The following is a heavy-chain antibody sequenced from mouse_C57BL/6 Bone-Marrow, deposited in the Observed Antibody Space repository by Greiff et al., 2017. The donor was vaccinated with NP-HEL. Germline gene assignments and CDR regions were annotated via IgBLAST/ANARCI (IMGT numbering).Heavy chain of an antibody. D-gene: IGHD2-4*01. CDR2: IYPGDGDT. J-gene: IGHJ3*01. CDR1: GYAFSSYW. V-gene: IGHV1-80*01. CDR3: ARGRDDYERAWFAY. Sequence: QVQLKESGAELVKPGASVKISCKASGYAFSSYWMNWVKQRPGKGLEWIGQIYPGDGDTNYNGKFKGKATLTADKSSSTAYMQLSSLTSEDSAVYFCARGRDDYERAWFAYWGQGTLVTVSA.